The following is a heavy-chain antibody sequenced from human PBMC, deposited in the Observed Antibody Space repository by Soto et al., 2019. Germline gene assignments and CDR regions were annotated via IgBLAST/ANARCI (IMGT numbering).Heavy chain of an antibody. CDR3: ARDRYSSSWYSD. V-gene: IGHV4-59*01. J-gene: IGHJ4*02. CDR2: IYYSGST. Sequence: SETLSLTCTVSGGSISSYYWSWIRQPPGKGLEWIGYIYYSGSTNYNPSLKSRVTISVDTSKNQFSLKLSSVTAADTAVYYCARDRYSSSWYSDWGQGTPVTVSS. CDR1: GGSISSYY. D-gene: IGHD6-13*01.